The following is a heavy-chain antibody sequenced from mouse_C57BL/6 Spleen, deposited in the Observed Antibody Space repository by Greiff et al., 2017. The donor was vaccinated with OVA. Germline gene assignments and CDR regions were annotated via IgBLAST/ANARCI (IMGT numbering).Heavy chain of an antibody. CDR3: ARDQYGSSLDY. CDR1: GYSITSGYY. CDR2: ISYDGSN. V-gene: IGHV3-6*01. D-gene: IGHD1-1*01. Sequence: EVKLQESGPGLVKPSQSLSLTCSVTGYSITSGYYWNWIRQFPGNKLEWMGYISYDGSNNYNPSLKNRISITRDTSKNQFFLKLNSVTTEDTATDYCARDQYGSSLDYWGQGTTLTVSS. J-gene: IGHJ2*01.